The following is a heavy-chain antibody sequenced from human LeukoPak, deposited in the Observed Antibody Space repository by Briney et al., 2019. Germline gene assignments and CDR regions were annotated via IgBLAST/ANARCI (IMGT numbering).Heavy chain of an antibody. D-gene: IGHD2-2*02. V-gene: IGHV1-69*04. Sequence: SVKVSCKASGGTFSSYAISWVRQAPGQGLEWMGRIIPIFGITNYAQKFQGRVTITADKSTSTAYMELSSLRSEDTAVYYCAISRRSGYCSSTSCYTDYYYYGMDVWGQGTTVTVSS. CDR3: AISRRSGYCSSTSCYTDYYYYGMDV. CDR1: GGTFSSYA. J-gene: IGHJ6*02. CDR2: IIPIFGIT.